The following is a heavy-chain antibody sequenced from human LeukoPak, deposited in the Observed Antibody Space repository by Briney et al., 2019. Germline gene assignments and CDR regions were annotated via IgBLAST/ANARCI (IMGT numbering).Heavy chain of an antibody. V-gene: IGHV3-7*01. CDR1: GFAFSSYW. Sequence: GGSLRLSCAASGFAFSSYWMSWVRQAPGKGLEWVANIKKDGSEKYYVDSVKGRFTISRDNAKKSLYLQMNSLRAEDTAVYYCARVDFWSGYSPFDYWGQGTLVTVSS. D-gene: IGHD3-3*01. CDR3: ARVDFWSGYSPFDY. J-gene: IGHJ4*02. CDR2: IKKDGSEK.